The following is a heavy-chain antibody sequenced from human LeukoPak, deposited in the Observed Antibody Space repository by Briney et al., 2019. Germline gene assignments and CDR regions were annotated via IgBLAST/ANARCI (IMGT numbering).Heavy chain of an antibody. J-gene: IGHJ5*02. D-gene: IGHD6-19*01. Sequence: PSETLSLTCAVSGGSFSSYYWSWIRQPPGKGLEWIGEINHSGSTSYNPSLKSRVTISVDTSKNQFSLKLSSVTAADTAVYYCARDGSGWEYNWFDPWGQGTMVTVSS. CDR1: GGSFSSYY. CDR2: INHSGST. CDR3: ARDGSGWEYNWFDP. V-gene: IGHV4-34*01.